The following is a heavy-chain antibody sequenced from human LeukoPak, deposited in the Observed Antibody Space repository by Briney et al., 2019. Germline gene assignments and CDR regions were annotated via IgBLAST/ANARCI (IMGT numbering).Heavy chain of an antibody. J-gene: IGHJ4*02. D-gene: IGHD5-18*01. CDR3: ATDTRLDDHFDY. CDR1: GLTSTSYA. CDR2: ISYDGTNK. Sequence: GRSLRLSCAASGLTSTSYALHWVRQAPGKGLDWVALISYDGTNKYYADSVKGRFTISRDNSQNTLSLQMNSLRIEDTAVYYCATDTRLDDHFDYWGQGTLATVSS. V-gene: IGHV3-30-3*01.